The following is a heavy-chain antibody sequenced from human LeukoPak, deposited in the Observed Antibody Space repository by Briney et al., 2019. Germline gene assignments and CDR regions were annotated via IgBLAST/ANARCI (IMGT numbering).Heavy chain of an antibody. D-gene: IGHD3-16*01. CDR1: GFTFSSYA. V-gene: IGHV3-64*01. CDR2: ISSNGGST. CDR3: ARGGRDY. Sequence: GGSLRLSCAASGFTFSSYAMHWVRQAPGKGLEYVSAISSNGGSTYYANSVKGRFTISGDNSKNTLYLQMGSLRAEDMAVYYCARGGRDYWGQGTLVTVSS. J-gene: IGHJ4*02.